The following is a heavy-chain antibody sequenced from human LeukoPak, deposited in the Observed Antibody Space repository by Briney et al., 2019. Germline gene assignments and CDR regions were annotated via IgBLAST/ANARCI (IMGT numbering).Heavy chain of an antibody. Sequence: ASVKVSCKASGYTFTSYTMNWVRQAPGQGLEWMGWINTNTGNPTYAQGFTGRFVFSLDTSVSTAYLQISSLKAEDTAVYYCAREWGLLWFGELGKYYYYYMDVWGKGTTVTVSS. J-gene: IGHJ6*03. CDR2: INTNTGNP. CDR3: AREWGLLWFGELGKYYYYYMDV. V-gene: IGHV7-4-1*02. D-gene: IGHD3-10*01. CDR1: GYTFTSYT.